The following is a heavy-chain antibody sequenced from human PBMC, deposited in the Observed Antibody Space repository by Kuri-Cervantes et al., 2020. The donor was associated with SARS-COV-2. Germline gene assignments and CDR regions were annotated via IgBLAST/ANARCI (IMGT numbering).Heavy chain of an antibody. CDR1: GFTFSSYS. Sequence: GESLKISCAASGFTFSSYSMNWVRQAPGKGLEWVSYISSSSSSTIYYADSVKGRFTISRDNAKNSLYLQMNSLRDEDTAVYYCARSSPRSITIFGVVTPYYGMDVWGQGTTVTVSS. CDR2: ISSSSSSTI. V-gene: IGHV3-48*02. D-gene: IGHD3-3*01. J-gene: IGHJ6*02. CDR3: ARSSPRSITIFGVVTPYYGMDV.